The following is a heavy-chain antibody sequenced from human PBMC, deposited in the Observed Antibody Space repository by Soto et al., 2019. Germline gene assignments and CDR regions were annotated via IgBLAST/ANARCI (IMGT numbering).Heavy chain of an antibody. D-gene: IGHD6-19*01. CDR2: IYYGGST. CDR3: ARHSGYSSGWADY. CDR1: GGSISSSSYY. Sequence: QLQLQESGPGLVKPSETLSLTCTVSGGSISSSSYYWGWIRQPPGKGLEWIGSIYYGGSTYYNPSLKSRVTISVDTSKNQFSLKLSSVTAADTAVYYCARHSGYSSGWADYWGQGTLVTVSS. V-gene: IGHV4-39*01. J-gene: IGHJ4*02.